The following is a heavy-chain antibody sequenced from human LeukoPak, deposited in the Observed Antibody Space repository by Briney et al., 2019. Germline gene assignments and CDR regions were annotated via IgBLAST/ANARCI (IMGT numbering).Heavy chain of an antibody. CDR3: ARDFGRWFIDY. CDR1: GFTFSSYE. J-gene: IGHJ4*02. V-gene: IGHV3-48*03. Sequence: GGSLRLSCAASGFTFSSYEMNWVRQAPGKGLEWVSYISSSGSTIYYADSVKGRFTISRDNAKNLLYLQMNSLRAEDTAVYYCARDFGRWFIDYWGQGTLVTVSS. D-gene: IGHD4-23*01. CDR2: ISSSGSTI.